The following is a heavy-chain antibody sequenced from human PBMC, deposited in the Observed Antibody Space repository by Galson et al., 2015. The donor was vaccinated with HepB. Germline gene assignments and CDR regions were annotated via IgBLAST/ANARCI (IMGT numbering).Heavy chain of an antibody. J-gene: IGHJ4*02. CDR1: GFTFSITA. Sequence: SLRLSCAASGFTFSITAMSWLRQVPGKGLDWVPTLRDNGDNDGSPYYADSVKGRFTISRDNSKSTLYLQMNSLRVEDTAVYYCAKYSSGWYVPFDYWGQGTLVTVSS. CDR2: LRDNGDNDGSP. CDR3: AKYSSGWYVPFDY. V-gene: IGHV3-23*01. D-gene: IGHD6-19*01.